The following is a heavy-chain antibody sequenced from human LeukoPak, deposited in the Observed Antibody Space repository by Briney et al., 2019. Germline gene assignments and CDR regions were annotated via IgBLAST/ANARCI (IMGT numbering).Heavy chain of an antibody. V-gene: IGHV4-61*02. J-gene: IGHJ4*02. CDR1: GGSISSINYH. Sequence: PSETLSLTCTVSGGSISSINYHWGWIRQPAGKGLEWIGRIYSSGNTNYNPSLKSRVTMSVDTSKNRFSLKLTSVTAADTAVYYCARDRSAAYYRDYFDYWGQGTLVTVSS. CDR2: IYSSGNT. CDR3: ARDRSAAYYRDYFDY. D-gene: IGHD3-22*01.